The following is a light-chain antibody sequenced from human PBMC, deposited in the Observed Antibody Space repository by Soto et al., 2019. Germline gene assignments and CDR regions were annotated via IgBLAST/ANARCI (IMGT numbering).Light chain of an antibody. CDR1: QSISSN. CDR3: QQYNKWPPWT. V-gene: IGKV3-15*01. CDR2: GAS. J-gene: IGKJ1*01. Sequence: IGMTQSPATLSVYPGERVTLSCRASQSISSNLAWYQQKPGQAPRLLIYGASTRAAGIPARFSGSGSGTEFTLTINSLQSEDFAVYYCQQYNKWPPWTFGQGTKVDIK.